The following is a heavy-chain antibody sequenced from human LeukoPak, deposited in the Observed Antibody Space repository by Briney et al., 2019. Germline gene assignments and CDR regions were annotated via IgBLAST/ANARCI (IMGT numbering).Heavy chain of an antibody. D-gene: IGHD1-26*01. V-gene: IGHV4-59*01. CDR2: IYYNGNT. J-gene: IGHJ6*02. CDR3: ARGRSNYYGMDV. Sequence: SETLSLTCSVSDGSINSYYWNWIRRPPGKGLEWIGYIYYNGNTNYSPSLKSRVTMSVDTSKNLFSLKVSSVTAADTAVYYCARGRSNYYGMDVWGQGTTVAVSS. CDR1: DGSINSYY.